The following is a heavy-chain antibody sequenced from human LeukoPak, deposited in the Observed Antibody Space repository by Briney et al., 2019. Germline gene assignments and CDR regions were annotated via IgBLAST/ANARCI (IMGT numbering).Heavy chain of an antibody. V-gene: IGHV3-30-3*01. CDR1: GFTFSSYA. CDR3: AKGRAYTYDYVDY. Sequence: PGRSLRLSCAASGFTFSSYAMHWVRQAPGKGLEWVAVISYDGSNKYYADSVKGRFTISRDNSKNTLSLQMNSLRAEDTAVYYCAKGRAYTYDYVDYWGQGTLVTVSS. D-gene: IGHD5-18*01. J-gene: IGHJ4*02. CDR2: ISYDGSNK.